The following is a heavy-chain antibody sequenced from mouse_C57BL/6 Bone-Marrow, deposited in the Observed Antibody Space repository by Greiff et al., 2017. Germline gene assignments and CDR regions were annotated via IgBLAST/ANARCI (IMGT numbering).Heavy chain of an antibody. CDR1: GYTFTSSG. D-gene: IGHD2-4*01. CDR3: ARSDYRDY. CDR2: IYPRSGNT. V-gene: IGHV1-81*01. J-gene: IGHJ2*01. Sequence: VKLQESGAELARPGASVKLSCKASGYTFTSSGISWVKQRTGQGLEWIGEIYPRSGNTYYNEKFKGKATLTADKSSSTAYMELRSLTSEDSAVYFCARSDYRDYWGQGTTLTVSS.